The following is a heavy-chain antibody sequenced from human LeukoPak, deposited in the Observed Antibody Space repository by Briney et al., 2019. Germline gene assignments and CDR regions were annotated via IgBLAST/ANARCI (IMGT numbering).Heavy chain of an antibody. V-gene: IGHV3-64*01. CDR2: ISSDGGST. Sequence: GGSLRLSCAASGFTFSSYAMHWVRQAPGKGLEYVSAISSDGGSTYYANSVKGRFTISRDNSKNTLYLQMGSLRAEDMAVYYCARTVPTQVSKVFPFLGAFDIWGQGTMVTVSS. CDR3: ARTVPTQVSKVFPFLGAFDI. D-gene: IGHD4-11*01. CDR1: GFTFSSYA. J-gene: IGHJ3*02.